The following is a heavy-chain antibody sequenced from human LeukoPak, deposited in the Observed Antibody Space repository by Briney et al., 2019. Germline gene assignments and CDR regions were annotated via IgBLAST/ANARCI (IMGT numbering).Heavy chain of an antibody. CDR2: IAAYSGNT. Sequence: ASVKVSCKASGYTFSNYGLNWVRQVPGQGLEWMGRIAAYSGNTNYAAKFQGRVTMTTDTSTSTAYMELRSLRSDDTAVYYCARFYGSGSYYYYYYMDVWGKGTTVTVSS. CDR3: ARFYGSGSYYYYYYMDV. CDR1: GYTFSNYG. V-gene: IGHV1-18*01. D-gene: IGHD3-10*01. J-gene: IGHJ6*03.